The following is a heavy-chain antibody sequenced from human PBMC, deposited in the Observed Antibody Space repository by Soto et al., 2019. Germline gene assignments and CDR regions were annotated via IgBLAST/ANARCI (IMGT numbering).Heavy chain of an antibody. CDR2: ISYDGSDK. V-gene: IGHV3-30*18. CDR3: AKAIHSSGWSYFDY. D-gene: IGHD6-19*01. Sequence: QVQLVESGGGVVQPGRSLRLSCAASGFTFSSYGMHWVRQAPGKGLEWVAVISYDGSDKYYADSVKGRFTISRDNSKNTLYLQMNSLRAEDTAVYYCAKAIHSSGWSYFDYWGQGTLVTVSS. CDR1: GFTFSSYG. J-gene: IGHJ4*02.